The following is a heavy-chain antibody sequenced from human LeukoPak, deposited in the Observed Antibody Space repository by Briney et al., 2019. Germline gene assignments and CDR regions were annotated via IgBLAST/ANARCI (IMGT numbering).Heavy chain of an antibody. CDR1: GGTFSSYA. V-gene: IGHV1-69*13. Sequence: EASVKVSCKASGGTFSSYAISWVRQAPGQGLEWMGGIIPIFGTANYAQKFQGRVTITADESTSTAYMELSSLRSEDTAVYYCARDLYYGSGSHCDYWGQGTLVTVSS. D-gene: IGHD3-10*01. CDR3: ARDLYYGSGSHCDY. J-gene: IGHJ4*02. CDR2: IIPIFGTA.